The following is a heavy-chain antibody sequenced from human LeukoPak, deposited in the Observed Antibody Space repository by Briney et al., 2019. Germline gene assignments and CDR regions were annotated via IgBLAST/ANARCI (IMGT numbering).Heavy chain of an antibody. CDR2: INPNSGGT. V-gene: IGHV1-2*02. J-gene: IGHJ4*02. Sequence: ASVKVSCMASGYTFTGYYMHWVRQAPGQGIEWMGWINPNSGGTNYAQKFQGRVTMTRDTSISTAYMELSRLRSDDTAVYYCARDSIAAAGESFDYWGQGTLVTVSS. D-gene: IGHD6-13*01. CDR1: GYTFTGYY. CDR3: ARDSIAAAGESFDY.